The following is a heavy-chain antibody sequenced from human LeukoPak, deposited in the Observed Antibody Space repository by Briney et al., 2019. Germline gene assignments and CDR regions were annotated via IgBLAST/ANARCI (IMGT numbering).Heavy chain of an antibody. CDR1: GGTFSSYA. J-gene: IGHJ4*02. V-gene: IGHV1-18*01. CDR3: ARDSRNIAVAGGFDY. CDR2: IGAYNDYT. Sequence: ASVKVSCKASGGTFSSYAISWVRQAPGQGLEWMGWIGAYNDYTNSAQKFQGRVTMTTDTSTSTAYMELRSLRSDDTAVYYCARDSRNIAVAGGFDYWGQGTLVTVSS. D-gene: IGHD6-19*01.